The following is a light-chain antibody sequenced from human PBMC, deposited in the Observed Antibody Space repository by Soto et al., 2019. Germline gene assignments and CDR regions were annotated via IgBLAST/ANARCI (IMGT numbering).Light chain of an antibody. CDR3: QQYGSSPPMYT. V-gene: IGKV3-20*01. Sequence: EIVLTQSPGTLSLSPGERATLSCRASQSVSSSSLAWYQQKPGQAPRLLIYGASSRATGIPDRFSGSGSGTDLTLTISRLEPEDFSVYYFQQYGSSPPMYTFGQGTKLEIK. CDR1: QSVSSSS. J-gene: IGKJ2*01. CDR2: GAS.